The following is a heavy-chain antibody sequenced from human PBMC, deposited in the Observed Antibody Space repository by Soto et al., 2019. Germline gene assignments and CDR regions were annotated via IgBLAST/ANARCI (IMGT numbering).Heavy chain of an antibody. CDR3: AKGSYDFWSGYDY. Sequence: GESLNISCAASGFTFSSYAMSWVRQAPGKGLEWVSAISGSGGSTYYADSGKGRFTISRDTSKNTMYLKMNSLGAEAADVYYGAKGSYDFWSGYDYWGQGTMVTVSS. D-gene: IGHD3-3*01. V-gene: IGHV3-23*01. CDR1: GFTFSSYA. J-gene: IGHJ4*01. CDR2: ISGSGGST.